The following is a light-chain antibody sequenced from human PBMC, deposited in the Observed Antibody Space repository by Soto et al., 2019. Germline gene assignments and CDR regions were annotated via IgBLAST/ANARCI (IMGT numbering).Light chain of an antibody. J-gene: IGKJ3*01. CDR3: QQYGTSPFT. Sequence: EIVLTQSPGTLSLSPGERATLSCRASQSVSNNYLAWYQQKPGQAPRLLISGASNRATGIPDRFSGSGSGTDFTLAISRLEPEDFAVYYCQQYGTSPFTFGPGTQVDL. CDR2: GAS. CDR1: QSVSNNY. V-gene: IGKV3-20*01.